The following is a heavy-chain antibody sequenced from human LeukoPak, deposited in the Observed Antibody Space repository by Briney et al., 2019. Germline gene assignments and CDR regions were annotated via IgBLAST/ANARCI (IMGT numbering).Heavy chain of an antibody. CDR3: ARAGEMATILPFDY. D-gene: IGHD5-24*01. V-gene: IGHV1-2*02. Sequence: ASVKVSCKASGYTFTSYGISWVRQAPGQGLEWMGWINPNSGGTNYAQKFQGRVTMTRDTSISTAYMELSRLRSDDTAVYYCARAGEMATILPFDYWGQGTLVTVSS. CDR2: INPNSGGT. CDR1: GYTFTSYG. J-gene: IGHJ4*02.